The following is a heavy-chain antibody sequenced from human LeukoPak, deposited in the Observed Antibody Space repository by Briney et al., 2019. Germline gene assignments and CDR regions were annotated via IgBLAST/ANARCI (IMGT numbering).Heavy chain of an antibody. D-gene: IGHD1-26*01. CDR1: GVSIRSRSYY. V-gene: IGHV4-39*01. CDR2: IYYSGST. Sequence: SETLSLTCTVSGVSIRSRSYYWGWIRQPPGKGLEWIGSIYYSGSTYYNPSLKSRVTISIDTSKNQFSLKLRSVSAADTAVYYCARHRPEYSGNSFDYWGQGTLVTVSS. CDR3: ARHRPEYSGNSFDY. J-gene: IGHJ4*02.